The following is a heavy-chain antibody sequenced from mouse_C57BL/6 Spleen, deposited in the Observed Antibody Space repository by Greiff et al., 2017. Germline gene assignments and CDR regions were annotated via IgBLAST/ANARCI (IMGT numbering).Heavy chain of an antibody. CDR3: ARSRYDLWYFDV. V-gene: IGHV1-80*01. CDR2: IYPGDGDT. J-gene: IGHJ1*03. D-gene: IGHD2-3*01. Sequence: VQLQESGAELVKPGASVKISCKASGYAFSSYWMNWVKQRPGKGLEWIGQIYPGDGDTNYNGKFKGKATLTADKSSSTAYMQLSSLTSEDSAVYFCARSRYDLWYFDVWGTGTTVTVSS. CDR1: GYAFSSYW.